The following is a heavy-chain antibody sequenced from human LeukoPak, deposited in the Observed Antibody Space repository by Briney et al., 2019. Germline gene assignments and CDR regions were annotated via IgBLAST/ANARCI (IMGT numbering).Heavy chain of an antibody. CDR3: ARESYGYYFDY. CDR2: INAGNGNT. J-gene: IGHJ4*02. Sequence: ASVKVSCTASGYTFTSSAMHWVRQAPGQRLEWMGWINAGNGNTKYSQKFRGRVTITRDTSASTAYMELSSLRSEDTAVYYCARESYGYYFDYWGQGTLVTVSS. D-gene: IGHD3-10*01. V-gene: IGHV1-3*01. CDR1: GYTFTSSA.